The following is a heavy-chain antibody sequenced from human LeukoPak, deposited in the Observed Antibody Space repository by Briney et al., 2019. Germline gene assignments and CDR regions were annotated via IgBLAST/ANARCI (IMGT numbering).Heavy chain of an antibody. CDR1: RGTFINYA. CDR3: TSYYDSSGSSF. D-gene: IGHD3-22*01. Sequence: ASVTVSFKPSRGTFINYAISWVRQAPRQGLEWMGGIIPIFGTANYTQKFQGRVTITPDESTSTAYMELSSPRSEDTAVYYCTSYYDSSGSSFWGQGTLVTVSS. CDR2: IIPIFGTA. J-gene: IGHJ4*02. V-gene: IGHV1-69*13.